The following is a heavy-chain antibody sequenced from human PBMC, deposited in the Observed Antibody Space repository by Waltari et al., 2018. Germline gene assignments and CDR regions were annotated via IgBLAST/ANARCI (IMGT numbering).Heavy chain of an antibody. CDR2: LYRNDHY. V-gene: IGHV3-53*01. Sequence: EVHLVESGGGVIQPGGSLRLSGAASRLSLDAQHRCWAPPAPGRGPGKGLEGVSVLYRNDHYNYADPVKDRLIVSRDSSKNTLYLEMSSLRVDDTAVYFCATCYTYNYGSTWGRYFYLDVWGKGTTVTVSS. CDR3: ATCYTYNYGSTWGRYFYLDV. CDR1: RLSLDAQH. J-gene: IGHJ6*03. D-gene: IGHD3-16*02.